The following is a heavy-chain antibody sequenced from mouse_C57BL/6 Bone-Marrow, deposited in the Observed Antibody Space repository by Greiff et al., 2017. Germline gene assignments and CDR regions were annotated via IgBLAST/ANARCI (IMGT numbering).Heavy chain of an antibody. V-gene: IGHV1-82*01. J-gene: IGHJ3*01. CDR2: IYPGDGDT. CDR1: GYAFSSSW. D-gene: IGHD1-1*01. Sequence: QVQLKESGPELVKPGASVKISCKASGYAFSSSWMNWVKQRPGKGLEWLGRIYPGDGDTNYNGKFKGKATLTADKSSSTAYMQLSSLTSEDSAVYFCAYYGGFAYWGQGTLVTVSA. CDR3: AYYGGFAY.